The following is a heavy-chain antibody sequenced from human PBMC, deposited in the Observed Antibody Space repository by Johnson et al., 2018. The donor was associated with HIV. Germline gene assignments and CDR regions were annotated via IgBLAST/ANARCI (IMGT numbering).Heavy chain of an antibody. D-gene: IGHD1-26*01. J-gene: IGHJ3*02. CDR2: ITWNGGGT. CDR1: GFTFDDYG. Sequence: VQLVESGGGVVLPGGSLRLSCAASGFTFDDYGMSWVRQAPGKGLEWVSGITWNGGGTHYADSVKGRFTISRDNSKNTLYLQMNSLRAEDTAVYYCAKDVGNFWPNAFDIWGQGTMVTVSS. CDR3: AKDVGNFWPNAFDI. V-gene: IGHV3-20*04.